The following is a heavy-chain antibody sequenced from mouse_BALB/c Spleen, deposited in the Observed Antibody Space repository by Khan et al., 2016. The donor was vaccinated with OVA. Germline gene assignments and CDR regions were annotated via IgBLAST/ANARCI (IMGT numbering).Heavy chain of an antibody. CDR3: ARDGNLDD. V-gene: IGHV1-82*01. Sequence: QVQLKQSGPELVKPGASVKISCKTSGYTFTNSWINWVKQRPGQGPEWIGRIYPGDGNTHYNVKFRGKASLTADTSSSTAHLQLSSLTSVDSAVYFCARDGNLDDWGQGTTLTVSS. D-gene: IGHD2-1*01. CDR2: IYPGDGNT. CDR1: GYTFTNSW. J-gene: IGHJ2*01.